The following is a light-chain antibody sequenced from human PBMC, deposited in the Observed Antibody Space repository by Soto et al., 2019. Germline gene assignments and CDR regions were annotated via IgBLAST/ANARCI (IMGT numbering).Light chain of an antibody. CDR2: SNN. J-gene: IGLJ1*01. Sequence: QSVLTQPPSASGTPGQRVTISCSGSSSNIGSNTVNWYQQLPGTAPKLLIYSNNQRPSGVPDRFSGSKSGTSASLAITGLQAEDEADYYCQSYDTGLSVYVFGTGTKVTVL. CDR1: SSNIGSNT. V-gene: IGLV1-44*01. CDR3: QSYDTGLSVYV.